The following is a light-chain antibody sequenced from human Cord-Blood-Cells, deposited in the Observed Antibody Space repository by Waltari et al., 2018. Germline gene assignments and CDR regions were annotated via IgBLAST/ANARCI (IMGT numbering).Light chain of an antibody. V-gene: IGKV4-1*01. Sequence: DIVMTQPPDSLAVSLGERATINCKSSQSVLYTSNNTNYLARYQHKPGQPPKLLIYWVSTRESGVPDRFSGSGSGTDFNLTISSLQAGDVAVYYCQQYYCTPWTFGQGTKVEIK. J-gene: IGKJ1*01. CDR1: QSVLYTSNNTNY. CDR3: QQYYCTPWT. CDR2: WVS.